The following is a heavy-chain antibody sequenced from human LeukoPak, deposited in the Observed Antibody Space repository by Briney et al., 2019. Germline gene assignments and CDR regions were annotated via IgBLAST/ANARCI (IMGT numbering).Heavy chain of an antibody. CDR2: INTDGSIT. CDR1: GFTFSSYG. J-gene: IGHJ3*02. V-gene: IGHV3-74*01. CDR3: TRGYSSTWYNAFDI. D-gene: IGHD6-13*01. Sequence: PGGSLRLSCAASGFTFSSYGMHWVRQAPGKGLLWVSRINTDGSITNYADSVKGRFTISRDNAKNTLYLQMNSLRAEDTAVYYCTRGYSSTWYNAFDIWGQGTMVTVSS.